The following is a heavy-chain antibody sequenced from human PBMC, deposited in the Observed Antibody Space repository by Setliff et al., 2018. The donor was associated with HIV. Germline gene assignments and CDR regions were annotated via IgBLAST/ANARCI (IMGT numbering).Heavy chain of an antibody. Sequence: PGGSLRLSCGASGFTFSSYWMTWVRQAPGKGLGWVAHIKEDGGSKFYVDSVEGRFTISRDNAKNSLYLQMNSLRVEDTAVYYCARDSRIAAANSASFDFWGQGTLVTVSS. J-gene: IGHJ4*02. CDR3: ARDSRIAAANSASFDF. CDR1: GFTFSSYW. D-gene: IGHD6-13*01. V-gene: IGHV3-7*01. CDR2: IKEDGGSK.